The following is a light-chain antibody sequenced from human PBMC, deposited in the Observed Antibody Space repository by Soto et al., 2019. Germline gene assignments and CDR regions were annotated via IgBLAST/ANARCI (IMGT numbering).Light chain of an antibody. Sequence: NFMLTQPHSVSESPGKTVTISCTGGSCSIATNYVQWYQQRPGSAPTTVIYENNKRPSGIPDRFSGSIDSSSNSASLTSSGLKTEDEADYCCQSYDRSYVVFGGGTKLTVL. CDR3: QSYDRSYVV. CDR2: ENN. J-gene: IGLJ2*01. V-gene: IGLV6-57*02. CDR1: SCSIATNY.